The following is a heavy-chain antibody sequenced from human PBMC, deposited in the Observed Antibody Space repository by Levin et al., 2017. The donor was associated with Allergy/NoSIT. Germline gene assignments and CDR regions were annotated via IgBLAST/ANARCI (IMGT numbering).Heavy chain of an antibody. CDR3: ARDSRGRFGELLGGPDYYFDY. CDR2: ISSSSSYI. D-gene: IGHD3-10*01. J-gene: IGHJ4*02. CDR1: GFTFSSYS. Sequence: GESLKISCAASGFTFSSYSMNWVRQAPGKGLEWVSSISSSSSYIYYADSVKGRFTISRDNAKNSLYLQMNSLRAEDTAVYYCARDSRGRFGELLGGPDYYFDYWGQGTLVTVSS. V-gene: IGHV3-21*01.